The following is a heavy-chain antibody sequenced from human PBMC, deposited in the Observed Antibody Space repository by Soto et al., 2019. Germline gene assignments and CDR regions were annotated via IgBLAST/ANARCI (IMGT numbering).Heavy chain of an antibody. J-gene: IGHJ5*02. D-gene: IGHD5-18*01. Sequence: GGSLRLSCVASGFTFTNYWMHWVRQAPGKGLVWVSYINSDGTNTNYADSVKGRFTISRDNAKNTLYLQMNSLRVEDTALYYCIRAGRYSYDNWFHLWGQGILVTVSS. V-gene: IGHV3-74*01. CDR1: GFTFTNYW. CDR3: IRAGRYSYDNWFHL. CDR2: INSDGTNT.